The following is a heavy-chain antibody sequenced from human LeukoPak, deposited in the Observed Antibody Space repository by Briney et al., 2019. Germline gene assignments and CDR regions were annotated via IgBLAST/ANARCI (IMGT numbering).Heavy chain of an antibody. D-gene: IGHD6-13*01. CDR1: GGSISGYY. CDR2: INHSGST. Sequence: PSETLSLTCAVYGGSISGYYWSWIRQPPGKGLEWIGEINHSGSTNYNPSLKSRVTISVDTSKNQFSLKLSSVTAADTAVYYCAREGYSSSWYWFDPWGQGTLVTVSS. CDR3: AREGYSSSWYWFDP. J-gene: IGHJ5*02. V-gene: IGHV4-34*01.